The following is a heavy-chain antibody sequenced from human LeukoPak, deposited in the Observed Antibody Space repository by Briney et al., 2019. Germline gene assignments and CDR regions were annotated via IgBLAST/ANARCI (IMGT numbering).Heavy chain of an antibody. V-gene: IGHV3-30*02. CDR3: ARSSLGDY. J-gene: IGHJ4*02. D-gene: IGHD7-27*01. CDR2: IRYDGSDE. Sequence: PGGSLRLSCAPSGFTFSSYGMHWVRQAPGKGLEWVAFIRYDGSDEYYADCVKGRFTISRDKSKNSLYLQMNSLRVEDTAVYYCARSSLGDYWGQGTLVTVSS. CDR1: GFTFSSYG.